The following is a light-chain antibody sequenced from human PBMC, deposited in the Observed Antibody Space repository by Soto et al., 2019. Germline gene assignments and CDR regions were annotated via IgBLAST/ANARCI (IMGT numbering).Light chain of an antibody. J-gene: IGLJ1*01. V-gene: IGLV2-14*01. CDR1: SSDVGGYNY. Sequence: QSALTQPASVSGSPGQSITISCTGTSSDVGGYNYVSWYQQHPGKAPKFMIYDVSNRASGISNRFSGCKSVNTASLTISGLQAEDDAYYYCCTYTTSNTRQIVFGTRTKVTVL. CDR3: CTYTTSNTRQIV. CDR2: DVS.